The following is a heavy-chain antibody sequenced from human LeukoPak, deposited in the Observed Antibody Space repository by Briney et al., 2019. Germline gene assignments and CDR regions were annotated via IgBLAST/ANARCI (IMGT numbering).Heavy chain of an antibody. CDR2: TYYRSKWYN. Sequence: SQTLSLTCAISGDSVSSNSAAWHWIRQSPSRGLEWLGRTYYRSKWYNDYAVSVKSRITINPDTSKNQFSLQLNSVTPEDTAVYYCARDGPNSYGPRDIYYYYMDVWGKGTTVTISS. CDR3: ARDGPNSYGPRDIYYYYMDV. V-gene: IGHV6-1*01. CDR1: GDSVSSNSAA. D-gene: IGHD5-18*01. J-gene: IGHJ6*03.